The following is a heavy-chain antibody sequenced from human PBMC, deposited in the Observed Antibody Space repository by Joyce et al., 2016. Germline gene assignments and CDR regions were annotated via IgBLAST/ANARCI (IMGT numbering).Heavy chain of an antibody. CDR1: GLNFNISW. CDR2: ITPDEKQR. D-gene: IGHD5-18*01. CDR3: ARDRAYKCFDY. Sequence: EVHLVESGGGLVQPGGSLRLSCVASGLNFNISWMNWVRQAQGKGLGWVASITPDEKQRYSADSVGGRLTVSRDYATRSVFLQMDSLGVEDTALYFCARDRAYKCFDYWGQGAQVTVST. V-gene: IGHV3-7*01. J-gene: IGHJ4*02.